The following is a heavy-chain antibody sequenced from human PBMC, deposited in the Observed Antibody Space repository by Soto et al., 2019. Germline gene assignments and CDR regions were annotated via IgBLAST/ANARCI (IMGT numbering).Heavy chain of an antibody. CDR3: AKDPQLDAPS. Sequence: GGSLRLSCAASGFTFDDYAMHWVRQAPGTGLEWVSGISWNSGSIGYADSVKGRFTISRDNAKNSLYLQMNSLRAEDTALYYCAKDPQLDAPSWGQGTLVTVSS. V-gene: IGHV3-9*01. J-gene: IGHJ5*02. D-gene: IGHD5-18*01. CDR2: ISWNSGSI. CDR1: GFTFDDYA.